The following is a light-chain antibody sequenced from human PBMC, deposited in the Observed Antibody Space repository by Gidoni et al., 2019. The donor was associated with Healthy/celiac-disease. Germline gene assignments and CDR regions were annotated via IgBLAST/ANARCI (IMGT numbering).Light chain of an antibody. CDR3: QSYDSSLSGYV. V-gene: IGLV1-40*01. CDR2: GNS. Sequence: QSVLTQPPSVSGAPGPRVTISCTGSSSNIGAGYDVHWYQPLPGTAPNLLIYGNSNRPSGVPDRFSGSKSGTSASLAITGLQAEDEADYYCQSYDSSLSGYVFGTGTKVTVL. CDR1: SSNIGAGYD. J-gene: IGLJ1*01.